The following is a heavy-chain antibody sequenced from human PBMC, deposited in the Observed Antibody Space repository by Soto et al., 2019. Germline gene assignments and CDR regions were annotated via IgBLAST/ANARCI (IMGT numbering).Heavy chain of an antibody. CDR3: ARDRGSGWYVELDY. V-gene: IGHV3-23*01. D-gene: IGHD6-19*01. J-gene: IGHJ4*02. CDR1: GFTFDNFA. Sequence: PGGSLRLSCAASGFTFDNFAINWVRQAPGKGLEWVSMISGRGSTIYYAGSVKGRFTISRDSSENMVFLQMNSLRVDDTALYYCARDRGSGWYVELDYWGQGTAVTV. CDR2: ISGRGSTI.